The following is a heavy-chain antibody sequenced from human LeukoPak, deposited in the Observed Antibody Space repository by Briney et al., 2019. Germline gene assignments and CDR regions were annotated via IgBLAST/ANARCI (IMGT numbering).Heavy chain of an antibody. CDR3: ARARMDTATAGFFDY. J-gene: IGHJ4*02. D-gene: IGHD5-18*01. CDR1: VGTFSSYA. V-gene: IGHV1-69*04. CDR2: IIPILGIA. Sequence: SVKLSCTAAVGTFSSYAISWGRQAPGQGLEWMGRIIPILGIANYAQKFQGRVTITADKSTSTAYMELSSLRSEDTAVYYCARARMDTATAGFFDYWGQGTLVTVSS.